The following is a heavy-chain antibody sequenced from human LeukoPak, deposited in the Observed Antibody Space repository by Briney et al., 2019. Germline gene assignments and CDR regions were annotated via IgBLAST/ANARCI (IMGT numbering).Heavy chain of an antibody. J-gene: IGHJ4*02. CDR3: ARDPINYGGNSIY. V-gene: IGHV3-74*01. CDR1: GSTFSSYW. D-gene: IGHD4-23*01. Sequence: GGSLRLSCAASGSTFSSYWMHWVRKAPGKGLVWVSRINSDGSSTSYADSVKGRFTIPRDNAKNTLYLQVNSLRAEDTAVYYCARDPINYGGNSIYWGQGTLVTVSS. CDR2: INSDGSST.